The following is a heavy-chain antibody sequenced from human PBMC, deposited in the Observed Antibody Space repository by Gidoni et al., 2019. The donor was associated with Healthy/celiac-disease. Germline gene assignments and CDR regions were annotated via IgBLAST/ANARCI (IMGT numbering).Heavy chain of an antibody. D-gene: IGHD2-15*01. CDR2: INTNTGNP. J-gene: IGHJ4*02. CDR1: GYTFTSYA. V-gene: IGHV7-4-1*02. Sequence: QVQLVQSGSELTKPGASVKVSCKAHGYTFTSYAMNWVRQAPGQGLEWMGWINTNTGNPTYAQGFTGRFVFSLDTSVSTAYLQISSLKAEDTAVYYCARGLSSGGSSVYYFDYWGQGTLVTVSS. CDR3: ARGLSSGGSSVYYFDY.